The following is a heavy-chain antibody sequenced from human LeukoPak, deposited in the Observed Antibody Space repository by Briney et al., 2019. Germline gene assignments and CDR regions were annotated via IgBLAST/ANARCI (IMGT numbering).Heavy chain of an antibody. CDR1: GYTFTSYD. Sequence: GASVKVSCKASGYTFTSYDINWVRQATGQGLEWMGWMNPNSGNTGYAQKFQGRVTITRNTSISTAYMELSSLRSEDTAVYYCARVGIAVAGQYFDYWGQGTLVTVSS. V-gene: IGHV1-8*03. D-gene: IGHD6-19*01. CDR3: ARVGIAVAGQYFDY. CDR2: MNPNSGNT. J-gene: IGHJ4*02.